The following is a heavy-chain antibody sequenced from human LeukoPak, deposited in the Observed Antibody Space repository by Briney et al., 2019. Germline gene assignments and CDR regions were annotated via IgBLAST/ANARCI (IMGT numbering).Heavy chain of an antibody. CDR1: GYTLTAYN. CDR2: INPNSGGT. CDR3: ARGLIAVAGTCFEY. V-gene: IGHV1-2*02. Sequence: ASAKVSCKASGYTLTAYNLHWVRQAPGQGLEWMGWINPNSGGTNYAQKFQGRVTMTRDMSTSTVYMELSSLRSDDTAVYYRARGLIAVAGTCFEYWGQGTLVTVSS. D-gene: IGHD6-19*01. J-gene: IGHJ4*02.